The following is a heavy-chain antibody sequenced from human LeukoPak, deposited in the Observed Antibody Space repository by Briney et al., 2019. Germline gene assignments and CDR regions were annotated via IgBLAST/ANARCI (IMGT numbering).Heavy chain of an antibody. CDR1: RWSFNGYY. CDR2: INHRGST. D-gene: IGHD2-21*02. Sequence: PSETLSLTCVVYRWSFNGYYWSGIRQPPWKGREWMGEINHRGSTNYNPPLKSRVTISVDSSKNPFSLKLTSVTAADTAVYYCARQNFVVVTAIRIFDYWGQGTLVTVSS. V-gene: IGHV4-34*01. CDR3: ARQNFVVVTAIRIFDY. J-gene: IGHJ4*02.